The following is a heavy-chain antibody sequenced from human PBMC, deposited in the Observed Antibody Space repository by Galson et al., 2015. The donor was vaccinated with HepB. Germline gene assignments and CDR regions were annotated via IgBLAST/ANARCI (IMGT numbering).Heavy chain of an antibody. CDR3: GRDVSSWYIDN. CDR2: IGPYSGNT. J-gene: IGHJ4*02. V-gene: IGHV1-18*01. Sequence: SVKVSCKASGYTFTCYYIHWVRQAPGQGLEWLGWIGPYSGNTNYARRLQGRVTMTRDTSTDTAYMELRSLTSDDTAVYYCGRDVSSWYIDNWGQGTLVTVSS. D-gene: IGHD6-13*01. CDR1: GYTFTCYY.